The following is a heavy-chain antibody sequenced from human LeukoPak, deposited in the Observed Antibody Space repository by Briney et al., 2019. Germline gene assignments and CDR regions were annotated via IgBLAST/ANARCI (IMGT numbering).Heavy chain of an antibody. CDR2: ISAHSGNT. Sequence: ASVKVSCKASGYTFISYGISWVRQAPGQGLEWMGWISAHSGNTNYAQKVQGRVTLTTDTSTTTAYMELRSLRSDDTAVYYCARGRWLGYCSGGSCFSYFDYWGQGTLVTVSS. CDR3: ARGRWLGYCSGGSCFSYFDY. V-gene: IGHV1-18*01. J-gene: IGHJ4*02. D-gene: IGHD2-15*01. CDR1: GYTFISYG.